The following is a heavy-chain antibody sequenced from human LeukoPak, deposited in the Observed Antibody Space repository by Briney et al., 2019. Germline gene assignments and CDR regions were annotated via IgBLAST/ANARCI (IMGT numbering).Heavy chain of an antibody. Sequence: GGSLRLSCAASGFTFNTYGMHWVRQAPGKGLEWVAVIWYDGSNKYYADSVKGRFTISRDNSKNTLYLQMNSLRAEDTAVYYCARDDPSGSYIDYWGQGTLITVSS. CDR3: ARDDPSGSYIDY. CDR2: IWYDGSNK. D-gene: IGHD1-26*01. V-gene: IGHV3-33*01. CDR1: GFTFNTYG. J-gene: IGHJ4*02.